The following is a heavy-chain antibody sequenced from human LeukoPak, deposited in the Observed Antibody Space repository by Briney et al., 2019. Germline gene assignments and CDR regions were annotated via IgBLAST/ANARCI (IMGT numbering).Heavy chain of an antibody. CDR2: ISWNSGSI. CDR1: GFTFDDYA. J-gene: IGHJ3*02. D-gene: IGHD3-10*01. Sequence: GRSLRLSCAASGFTFDDYAMHWVRQAPGEGLEWVSGISWNSGSIGYADSVKGRFTISRDNAKNSLYLQMNSLRAEDMALYYCAKSYYYGSGSPDDAFDIWGQGTMVTVSS. V-gene: IGHV3-9*03. CDR3: AKSYYYGSGSPDDAFDI.